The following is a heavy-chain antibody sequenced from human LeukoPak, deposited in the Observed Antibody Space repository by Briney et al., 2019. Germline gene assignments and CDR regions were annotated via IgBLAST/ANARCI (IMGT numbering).Heavy chain of an antibody. CDR2: IIPIIGAA. J-gene: IGHJ4*02. V-gene: IGHV1-69*13. CDR1: GGTFSRYV. D-gene: IGHD6-19*01. CDR3: ARGGPNRSGWTLDH. Sequence: SVKVSCKASGGTFSRYVISWVRQAPGQGLEWMGGIIPIIGAANNAQKFQGRVTITADESTSTAYMELSSLRSEDTAVYYCARGGPNRSGWTLDHWGQGTLVTVSS.